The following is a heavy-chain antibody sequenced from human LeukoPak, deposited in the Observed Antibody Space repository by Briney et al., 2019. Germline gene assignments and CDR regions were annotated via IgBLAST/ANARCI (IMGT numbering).Heavy chain of an antibody. J-gene: IGHJ5*02. V-gene: IGHV4-59*01. CDR1: GGSISSYY. Sequence: PSETLSLTCTVSGGSISSYYWSWIRQPPGKGLEWIGYIYYSGSTNYNPSLKSRVTISVDTSKNQFSLKLSSVTAADTAVYYCARDSRRILYQWCMPGPWGQGTLVTVSS. D-gene: IGHD2-8*01. CDR3: ARDSRRILYQWCMPGP. CDR2: IYYSGST.